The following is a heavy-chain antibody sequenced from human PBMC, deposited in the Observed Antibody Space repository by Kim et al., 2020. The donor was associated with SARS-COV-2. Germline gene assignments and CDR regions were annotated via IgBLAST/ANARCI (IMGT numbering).Heavy chain of an antibody. CDR3: ARDCEYTNRWYCY. CDR1: GGSISTYNW. D-gene: IGHD6-13*01. CDR2: IYQSGST. J-gene: IGHJ4*02. V-gene: IGHV4-4*02. Sequence: SETLSLTCAVSGGSISTYNWWSWVRQPPGRGLEWIGEIYQSGSTNYNPSLKSRVTISIDNSKNQFSLKLSSVTAADTAVYYCARDCEYTNRWYCYWGLGILVTVSS.